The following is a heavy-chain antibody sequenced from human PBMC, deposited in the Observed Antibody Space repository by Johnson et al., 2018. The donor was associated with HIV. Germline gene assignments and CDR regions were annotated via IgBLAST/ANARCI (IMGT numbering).Heavy chain of an antibody. J-gene: IGHJ3*02. Sequence: VQLVESGGGVVQPGRSLRLSCAASGFTVSSNYMSWVRQAPGKGLEWVSVIYSGGSTYYADSVKGRFTISRDNAKNSLYLQMNTLRAEDTAVYYCARLIAVVIDGFDIWGQGTMVTVSS. CDR1: GFTVSSNY. V-gene: IGHV3-66*01. CDR3: ARLIAVVIDGFDI. CDR2: IYSGGST. D-gene: IGHD3-22*01.